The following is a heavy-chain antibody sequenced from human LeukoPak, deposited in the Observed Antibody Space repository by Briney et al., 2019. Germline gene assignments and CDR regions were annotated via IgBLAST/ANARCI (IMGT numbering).Heavy chain of an antibody. CDR3: ASNYYDSSGYYYVY. D-gene: IGHD3-22*01. V-gene: IGHV4-4*09. J-gene: IGHJ4*02. Sequence: SETLSLTCTVSGGSISSYYWSWIRQPPGKGLEWIGYIYTSGSTNYNPSLKSRVTISVDTSKNQFSLKLSSVTAADTAVYYCASNYYDSSGYYYVYWSQGTLVTVSS. CDR2: IYTSGST. CDR1: GGSISSYY.